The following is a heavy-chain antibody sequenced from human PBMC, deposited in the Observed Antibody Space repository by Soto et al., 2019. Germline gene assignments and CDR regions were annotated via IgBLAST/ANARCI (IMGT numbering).Heavy chain of an antibody. CDR1: GFTFSSYA. CDR3: AKEYEYSSGWERIDY. CDR2: ISGSGIST. V-gene: IGHV3-23*01. D-gene: IGHD6-19*01. J-gene: IGHJ4*02. Sequence: EVQLLESGGGLVQPGGSLRLSCAASGFTFSSYAMSWVRQAPGKGLEWVSAISGSGISTYYADSVKGRFSISRDNSKNTLYLQMNSLRAEDTAVYYCAKEYEYSSGWERIDYWGQGTLVTVSS.